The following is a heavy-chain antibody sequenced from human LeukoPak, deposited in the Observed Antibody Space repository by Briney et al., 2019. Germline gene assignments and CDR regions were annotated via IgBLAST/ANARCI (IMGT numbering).Heavy chain of an antibody. J-gene: IGHJ4*02. CDR2: ISGSGGST. Sequence: PGGSLRLSCAASGFTVSSTYMSWVRQAPGKGLEWVSAISGSGGSTYYADSVKGRFTISRDNSKNTLYLQMNSLRAEDTAVYYCAKGSLVEWELLPYFDYWGQGTLVTVSS. D-gene: IGHD1-26*01. V-gene: IGHV3-23*01. CDR3: AKGSLVEWELLPYFDY. CDR1: GFTVSSTY.